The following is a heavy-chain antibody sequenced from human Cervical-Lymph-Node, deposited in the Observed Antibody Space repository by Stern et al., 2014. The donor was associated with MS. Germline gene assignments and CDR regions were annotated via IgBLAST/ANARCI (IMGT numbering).Heavy chain of an antibody. CDR3: ARGRDDLPDY. V-gene: IGHV4-59*01. CDR1: VGSISSYY. Sequence: VQLVQSGPGLVKPSETLSLTCTVSVGSISSYYWSWIRQPPGKGLDLIGYIYYSGSTNYNPSLKSRVTISVDTSKNQFALKLSSVTAADTAVYYCARGRDDLPDYWGQGTLVTVSS. J-gene: IGHJ4*02. D-gene: IGHD3-16*01. CDR2: IYYSGST.